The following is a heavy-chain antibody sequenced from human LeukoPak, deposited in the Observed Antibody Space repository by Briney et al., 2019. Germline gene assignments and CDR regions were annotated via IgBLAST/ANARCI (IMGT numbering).Heavy chain of an antibody. J-gene: IGHJ4*02. CDR1: GYSFTSYW. V-gene: IGHV5-51*01. D-gene: IGHD6-13*01. CDR2: IYPGDSDT. Sequence: GESLKISCKGSGYSFTSYWIGWVRQMPGKGLEWMGIIYPGDSDTRYSPSFQGQVTISADKFISTAYLQWSSLKASDTAMYYCASASGYSSSWYAPFDYWGQGTLVTVSS. CDR3: ASASGYSSSWYAPFDY.